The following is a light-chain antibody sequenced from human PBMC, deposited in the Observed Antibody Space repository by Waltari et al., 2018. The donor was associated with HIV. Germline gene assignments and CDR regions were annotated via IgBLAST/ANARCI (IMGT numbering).Light chain of an antibody. Sequence: SFELTQPPSLSVSPGQTARITCSGDVLPNQYVSWYRLKPGQAPIKLVYKNKERPSVIPERISASSAGTTVTLTIRGAQAEDEADYYCASTDSSGTVVFGGGTRLTVL. CDR3: ASTDSSGTVV. J-gene: IGLJ2*01. CDR2: KNK. CDR1: VLPNQY. V-gene: IGLV3-25*03.